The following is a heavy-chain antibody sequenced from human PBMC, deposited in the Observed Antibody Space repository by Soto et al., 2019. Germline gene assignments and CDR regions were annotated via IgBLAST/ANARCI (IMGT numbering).Heavy chain of an antibody. CDR2: IIPITGPA. J-gene: IGHJ6*02. CDR3: AKGGGSSWAMDV. D-gene: IGHD2-15*01. V-gene: IGHV1-69*12. CDR1: GGTFSSYV. Sequence: VQLVQSGAEVKKPGSSVKVSCTASGGTFSSYVISWVRQAPGQGLEWMGGIIPITGPAHYAQKFQGRVTITADESTSTAYMELNSLRSEDTAVFYCAKGGGSSWAMDVWGQGTTVTVSS.